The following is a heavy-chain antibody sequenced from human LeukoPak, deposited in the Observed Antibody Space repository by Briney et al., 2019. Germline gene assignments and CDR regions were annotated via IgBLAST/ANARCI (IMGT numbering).Heavy chain of an antibody. V-gene: IGHV4-39*01. CDR3: AESNWYFDL. CDR2: IYYNGST. CDR1: GGSISSSSYY. J-gene: IGHJ2*01. Sequence: SETLSLTCTVSGGSISSSSYYWGWIRQPPGKGLEWIGSIYYNGSTYYNPSLKSRVTISVDTSKNQFSLKLSSVTAADTAVYYCAESNWYFDLWGRGTLVTVSS.